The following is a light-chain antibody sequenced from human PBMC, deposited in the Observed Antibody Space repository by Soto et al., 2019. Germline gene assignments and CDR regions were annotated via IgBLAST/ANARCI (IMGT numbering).Light chain of an antibody. CDR3: QQYENLPT. Sequence: DIPMTQSPSSLSASVGDRVTITCQASQNINNYLNWYQQKPGRAPQLLIYDASNLEAGVPSMFRGSGSGTDFTFTISRLQPEDIATYYCQQYENLPTFGQGTRLEIK. J-gene: IGKJ5*01. V-gene: IGKV1-33*01. CDR1: QNINNY. CDR2: DAS.